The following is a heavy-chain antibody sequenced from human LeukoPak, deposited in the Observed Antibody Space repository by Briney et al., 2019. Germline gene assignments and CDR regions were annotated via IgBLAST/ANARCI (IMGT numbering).Heavy chain of an antibody. V-gene: IGHV1-69*06. Sequence: SVKVSCKASGGTFSSYAISWVRQAPGQGLEWMGGIIPIFGTANYAQKFQGRVTITADKSTSTAYMELSSLRSEDTAVYYCARPRIAQGNWFDPWGQGTLVTVSS. CDR2: IIPIFGTA. CDR1: GGTFSSYA. J-gene: IGHJ5*02. D-gene: IGHD6-13*01. CDR3: ARPRIAQGNWFDP.